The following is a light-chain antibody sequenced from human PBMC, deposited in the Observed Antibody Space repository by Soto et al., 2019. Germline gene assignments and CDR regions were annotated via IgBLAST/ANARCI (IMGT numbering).Light chain of an antibody. CDR3: HQYNNWRP. J-gene: IGKJ1*01. CDR2: AAS. Sequence: EIVLTQSPATLSVSPGERATLSCRASQSVSSNLAWYQQKPGQAPRLLIYAASTRATGIPARFSGSGSGTEFTLTISSLQSEDSSVYYLHQYNNWRPCGQGTKVDIK. CDR1: QSVSSN. V-gene: IGKV3-15*01.